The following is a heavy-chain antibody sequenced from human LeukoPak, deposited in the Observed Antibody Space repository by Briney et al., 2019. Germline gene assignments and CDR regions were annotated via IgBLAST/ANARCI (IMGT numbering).Heavy chain of an antibody. J-gene: IGHJ6*02. CDR3: ARGGRDCSSTSCYTAGDYGMDV. CDR1: GGSISSSNW. Sequence: SETLSLTCAVSGGSISSSNWWSWVRQPPGKGLEWIGEIYHSGSTNYNPSLKSRVTISVDTSKNQFSLKLSSVTAADTAVYYCARGGRDCSSTSCYTAGDYGMDVWGQGTTVTVSS. D-gene: IGHD2-2*02. V-gene: IGHV4-4*02. CDR2: IYHSGST.